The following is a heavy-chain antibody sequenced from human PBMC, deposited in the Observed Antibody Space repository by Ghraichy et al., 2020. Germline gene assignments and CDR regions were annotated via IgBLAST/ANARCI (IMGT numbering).Heavy chain of an antibody. CDR3: GRDKPNDY. Sequence: GGSLRLSCVASGFTFRTYWMTWVRQAPGKGLEWVANIKQDGSETFYVDSVKGRFTISRANAKNSLYLQINSLRAEDTAVYYCGRDKPNDYWGQGTLVTVSS. V-gene: IGHV3-7*03. D-gene: IGHD1-14*01. J-gene: IGHJ4*02. CDR2: IKQDGSET. CDR1: GFTFRTYW.